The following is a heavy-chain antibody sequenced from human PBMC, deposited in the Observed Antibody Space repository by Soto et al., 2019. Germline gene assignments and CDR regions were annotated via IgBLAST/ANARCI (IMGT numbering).Heavy chain of an antibody. CDR3: ARDSGLAYCGGDCYQRAFDI. CDR2: IIPIFGTA. D-gene: IGHD2-21*02. CDR1: GYTFTSYA. Sequence: GASVKVSCKASGYTFTSYAISWVRQAPGQGLEWMGGIIPIFGTANYAQKFQGRVTITADESTSTAYMELSSLRSEDTAVYYCARDSGLAYCGGDCYQRAFDIWGQGTMVTVSS. J-gene: IGHJ3*02. V-gene: IGHV1-69*13.